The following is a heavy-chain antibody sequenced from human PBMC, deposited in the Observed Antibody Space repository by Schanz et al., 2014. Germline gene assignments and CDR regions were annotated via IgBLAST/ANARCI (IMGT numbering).Heavy chain of an antibody. D-gene: IGHD2-2*01. V-gene: IGHV3-30*03. J-gene: IGHJ4*02. CDR1: GFTVNTNY. CDR2: ITYDANYK. Sequence: VQLVESGGGLIQPGGSLRLSCAVSGFTVNTNYMSWVRQAPGKGLEWVAVITYDANYKYYADSVKGRFTISRDNSKNTLYVEMNSLRAEDTAVYYCIRGDIMVVPVAHFWGQGILVTVSS. CDR3: IRGDIMVVPVAHF.